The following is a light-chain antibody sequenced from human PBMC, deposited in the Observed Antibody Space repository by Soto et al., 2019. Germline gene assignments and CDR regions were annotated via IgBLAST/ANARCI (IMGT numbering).Light chain of an antibody. CDR3: SSYTSSSTLVV. J-gene: IGLJ2*01. V-gene: IGLV2-14*01. Sequence: QSVLTQSASVSGSPGQSITISCTGTSSDVGGYNYVSWYQQHPGKAPKFMIYEVSNRPSGVSNRSSGSKSGNTASLTISGLQAEDEADYYCSSYTSSSTLVVFGGGTKLTVL. CDR1: SSDVGGYNY. CDR2: EVS.